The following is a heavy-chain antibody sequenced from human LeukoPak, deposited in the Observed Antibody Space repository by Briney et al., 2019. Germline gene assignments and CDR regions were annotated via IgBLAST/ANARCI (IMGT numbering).Heavy chain of an antibody. Sequence: ASVKVSCKASGYTFTNYGINWVRQAPGQGLEWMGWINTNTWDPTYAQDFTGRFVFSLDTSVSTAFLQISSLKPEDTAVYYCVTFPLSLGVDVFDIWGQGTMVTVSS. CDR3: VTFPLSLGVDVFDI. CDR2: INTNTWDP. J-gene: IGHJ3*02. D-gene: IGHD3-16*01. V-gene: IGHV7-4-1*02. CDR1: GYTFTNYG.